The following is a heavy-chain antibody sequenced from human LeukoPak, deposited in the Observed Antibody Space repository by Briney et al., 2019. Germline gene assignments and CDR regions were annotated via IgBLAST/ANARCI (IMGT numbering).Heavy chain of an antibody. Sequence: GGSLRLSCAASGFTFSSYGMHWVRQAPGKGLEWVAFIRYDGSNKYYADSVKGRFTISRDNSKNTLYLQMNSLRAEDTAVYYCAKDPQALAFWSGPFDYWGQGTLVTVSS. D-gene: IGHD3-3*01. CDR2: IRYDGSNK. V-gene: IGHV3-30*02. J-gene: IGHJ4*02. CDR3: AKDPQALAFWSGPFDY. CDR1: GFTFSSYG.